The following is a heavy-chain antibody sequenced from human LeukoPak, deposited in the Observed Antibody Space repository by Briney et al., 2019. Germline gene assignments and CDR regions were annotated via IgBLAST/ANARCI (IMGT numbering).Heavy chain of an antibody. Sequence: PGGSLRLSCVASGFTFSSYSMSWVRQAPGKGLEWVAGISYDGSNTYYTDSVKGRFTISRDNSKNTLNLRMNSLRAEDTAVYYCARGRGAYSSSWFDPWGQGTLVTVSS. J-gene: IGHJ5*02. CDR3: ARGRGAYSSSWFDP. V-gene: IGHV3-30*03. CDR1: GFTFSSYS. CDR2: ISYDGSNT. D-gene: IGHD6-6*01.